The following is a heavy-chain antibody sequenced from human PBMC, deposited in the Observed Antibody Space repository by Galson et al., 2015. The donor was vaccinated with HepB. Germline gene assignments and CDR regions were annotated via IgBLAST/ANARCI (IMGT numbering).Heavy chain of an antibody. CDR1: GLTFNTYS. CDR3: AVDMAGTRSY. V-gene: IGHV3-21*01. CDR2: ISSSSYYI. Sequence: SLRLSCAASGLTFNTYSTNWVRQAPGKGLEWVSSISSSSYYIYYADSVKGRFTISRDNAKNSLYLQMNSLRAEDTAVYYCAVDMAGTRSYWGQGTLVTVSS. D-gene: IGHD6-19*01. J-gene: IGHJ4*02.